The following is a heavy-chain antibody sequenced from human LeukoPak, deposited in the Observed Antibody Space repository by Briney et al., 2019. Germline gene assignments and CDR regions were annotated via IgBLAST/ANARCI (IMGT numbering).Heavy chain of an antibody. CDR2: ISAYNGNT. Sequence: ASGKVCCKASGYTFTRYGISWVRQARGEGLEGRGWISAYNGNTKYAQKIKGRVRMNTDRSTRRAYMELRSLRSDHTAVYYCARGSSTSVDAFDIWGQGTMVTVSS. CDR3: ARGSSTSVDAFDI. J-gene: IGHJ3*02. V-gene: IGHV1-18*01. CDR1: GYTFTRYG. D-gene: IGHD2-2*01.